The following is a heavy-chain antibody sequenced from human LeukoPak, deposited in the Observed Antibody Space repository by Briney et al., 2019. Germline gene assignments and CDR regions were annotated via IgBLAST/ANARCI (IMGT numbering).Heavy chain of an antibody. CDR2: IYSGGST. Sequence: PGGSLRLSCAASGFTVSSNYMSWVRQAPGKGLEWVSVIYSGGSTYYADSVKGRFTISRDNSKNTLYLQMNSLRAEDTAVYYCARLPVDSRVWYFDLWGRGTLVTVSS. J-gene: IGHJ2*01. V-gene: IGHV3-66*04. D-gene: IGHD3-22*01. CDR1: GFTVSSNY. CDR3: ARLPVDSRVWYFDL.